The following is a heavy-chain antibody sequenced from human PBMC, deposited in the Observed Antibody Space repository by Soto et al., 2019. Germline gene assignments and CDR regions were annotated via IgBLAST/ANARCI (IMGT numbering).Heavy chain of an antibody. V-gene: IGHV1-3*01. Sequence: ASVKVSCKASGYTFTSYAMHWVRQAPGQRLEWMGWINAGNGNTKYSQKFQGRVTITRDTSASTAYMELSSLRSEDTAVYYCAGDLRAEAGPPPGYLQHWGQGTLVTVYS. D-gene: IGHD6-13*01. CDR3: AGDLRAEAGPPPGYLQH. CDR2: INAGNGNT. J-gene: IGHJ1*01. CDR1: GYTFTSYA.